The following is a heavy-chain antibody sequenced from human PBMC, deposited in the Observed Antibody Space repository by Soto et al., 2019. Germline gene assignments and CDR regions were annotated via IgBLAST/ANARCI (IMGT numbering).Heavy chain of an antibody. V-gene: IGHV3-21*01. J-gene: IGHJ4*02. D-gene: IGHD6-13*01. CDR2: ISSTSSYI. Sequence: EVQLVESGGGLVTPGGSLRLSCAASGFTFNIYSMNWVRQAPGKGLEWVSSISSTSSYIYYADSVKGRFTISRDNAKNSLSLQMNSLRVEDTAVYYCARERPPRHLSSSSWEGKDWGQGTLVTVSS. CDR3: ARERPPRHLSSSSWEGKD. CDR1: GFTFNIYS.